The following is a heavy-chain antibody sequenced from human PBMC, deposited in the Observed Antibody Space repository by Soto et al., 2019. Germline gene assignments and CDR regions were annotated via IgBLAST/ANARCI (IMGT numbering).Heavy chain of an antibody. J-gene: IGHJ5*02. D-gene: IGHD6-19*01. Sequence: GGSLRLSCAASGFTFSSYSMNWVRQAPGKGLEWVSYISSSSSTIHYADSVKGRFTISRDNAKNSLYLQMSSLRAEGTAVYYCAGWRNNWFDPWGQGTLVTVSS. CDR2: ISSSSSTI. CDR3: AGWRNNWFDP. V-gene: IGHV3-48*01. CDR1: GFTFSSYS.